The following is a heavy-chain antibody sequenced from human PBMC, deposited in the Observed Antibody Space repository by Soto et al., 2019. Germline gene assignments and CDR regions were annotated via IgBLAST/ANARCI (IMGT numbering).Heavy chain of an antibody. V-gene: IGHV3-23*01. CDR3: AKSSGWYTPFDY. Sequence: GGSLRLSCAASGFTFSSYAMSWVRQAPGKGLEWVSAISGSGGSAYYADSVKGRFTISRDNSKNTLYLQMNSLTAEDTAVYYCAKSSGWYTPFDYWGQGTLVTVSS. CDR1: GFTFSSYA. J-gene: IGHJ4*02. CDR2: ISGSGGSA. D-gene: IGHD6-19*01.